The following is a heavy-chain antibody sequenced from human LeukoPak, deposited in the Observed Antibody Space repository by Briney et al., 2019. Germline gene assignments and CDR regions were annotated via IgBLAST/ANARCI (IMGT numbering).Heavy chain of an antibody. J-gene: IGHJ4*02. CDR2: ISYDGSNK. V-gene: IGHV3-30*18. Sequence: GGSLRLSCAASGFTFSSYGMHWVRQAPGKGLEWVAVISYDGSNKYYADSVKGRFTISRGNSKNTLYLQMNSLRAEDTAVYYCAKDESWYSGGRGYWGQGTLVTVSS. CDR1: GFTFSSYG. CDR3: AKDESWYSGGRGY. D-gene: IGHD6-19*01.